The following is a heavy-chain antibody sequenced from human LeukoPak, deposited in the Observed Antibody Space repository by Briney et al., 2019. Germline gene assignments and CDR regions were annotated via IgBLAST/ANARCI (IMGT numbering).Heavy chain of an antibody. CDR3: ARDRLGPWRKPRYFDY. CDR1: GGSFSGYY. J-gene: IGHJ4*02. V-gene: IGHV4-34*01. CDR2: INHSGST. Sequence: KPSETLSLTCAVYGGSFSGYYWSWIRQPPGKGLEWIGEINHSGSTNYNPSLKSRVTISVDTSKNQFSLKLSSVTAADTAVYYCARDRLGPWRKPRYFDYWGQGTLVTVSS. D-gene: IGHD3-3*01.